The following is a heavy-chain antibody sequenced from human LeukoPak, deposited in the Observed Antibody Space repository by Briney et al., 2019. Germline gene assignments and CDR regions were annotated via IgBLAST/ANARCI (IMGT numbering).Heavy chain of an antibody. CDR3: ARATQHCSSTSCYGRDYYYYYYYMDV. CDR2: IIPIFGTA. Sequence: SVKVSCKASGGTFSSYAISWVRQAPGQGLEWMGGIIPIFGTANYAQKFQGRVTITADESTSTAYMELSSLRSEDTAVYYCARATQHCSSTSCYGRDYYYYYYYMDVWGKGTTVTVSS. V-gene: IGHV1-69*13. J-gene: IGHJ6*03. D-gene: IGHD2-2*01. CDR1: GGTFSSYA.